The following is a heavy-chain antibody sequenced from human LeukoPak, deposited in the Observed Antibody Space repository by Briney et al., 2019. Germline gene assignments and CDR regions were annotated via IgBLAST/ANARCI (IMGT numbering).Heavy chain of an antibody. CDR3: ARDGDYYDSSGFWFDP. CDR2: INPSGGST. Sequence: ASVKVSCKASGYTFTSYYMHWVRQAPGQGLEWMGLINPSGGSTSYAQKFQGRVTMTRDTSTSTVYMELSSLRSEDTAVYYCARDGDYYDSSGFWFDPWGQGTLVTVSS. CDR1: GYTFTSYY. D-gene: IGHD3-22*01. J-gene: IGHJ5*02. V-gene: IGHV1-46*01.